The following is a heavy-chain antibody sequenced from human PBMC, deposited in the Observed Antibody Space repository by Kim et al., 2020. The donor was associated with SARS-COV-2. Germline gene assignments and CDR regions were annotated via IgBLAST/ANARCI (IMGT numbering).Heavy chain of an antibody. V-gene: IGHV4-61*02. Sequence: SETLSLTCTVSGGSISSGSYYWSWIRQPAGKGLEWIGRIYTSGSTNYNPSLKSRVTISVDTSKNQFSLKLSSVTAADTAVYYCARELGSYDSSGYYYPVVVFVYWGQGTLVTVSS. CDR3: ARELGSYDSSGYYYPVVVFVY. CDR2: IYTSGST. CDR1: GGSISSGSYY. D-gene: IGHD3-22*01. J-gene: IGHJ4*02.